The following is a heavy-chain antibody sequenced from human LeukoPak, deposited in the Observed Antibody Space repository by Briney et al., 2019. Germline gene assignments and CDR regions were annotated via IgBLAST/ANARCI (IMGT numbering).Heavy chain of an antibody. CDR2: MNPNSGNT. CDR3: AREDGYSINRPLGY. CDR1: GYTFTSYD. Sequence: GASVKVSCKASGYTFTSYDINWVRQATGQGLEWMGWMNPNSGNTGYAQKFQGRVTITRNTSISTAYMELSSLRSEDTAVYYCAREDGYSINRPLGYWGQGTLVTVSS. D-gene: IGHD5-24*01. J-gene: IGHJ4*02. V-gene: IGHV1-8*03.